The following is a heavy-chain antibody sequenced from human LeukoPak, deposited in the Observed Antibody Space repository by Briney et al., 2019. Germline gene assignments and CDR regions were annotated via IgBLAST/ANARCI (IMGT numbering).Heavy chain of an antibody. CDR2: INHSGST. Sequence: SETLSLTCAVYGGSFSGYYWSWIRQPPGKGLEWIGEINHSGSTNYNPSLKSRVTISVDTSKNQFSLKLSSVTAADTAVYYCAGERRTTVPRGYYYYMDVWGKGTTVTVSS. V-gene: IGHV4-34*01. D-gene: IGHD4-17*01. J-gene: IGHJ6*03. CDR3: AGERRTTVPRGYYYYMDV. CDR1: GGSFSGYY.